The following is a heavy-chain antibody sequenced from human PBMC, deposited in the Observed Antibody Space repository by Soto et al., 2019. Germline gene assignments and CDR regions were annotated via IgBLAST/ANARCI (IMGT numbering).Heavy chain of an antibody. D-gene: IGHD6-13*01. J-gene: IGHJ6*02. CDR3: ASLAPAGRGYYYGMDV. CDR1: GGTFSSYT. CDR2: IIPILGIA. V-gene: IGHV1-69*02. Sequence: QVQLVQSGAEVKKPGSSVKVSCKASGGTFSSYTISWVRQAPGQGLEWMGRIIPILGIANYAQKFQGRVTITADKSTSTAYMDLSSMRSEETAVYYCASLAPAGRGYYYGMDVWGQGTTVTVSS.